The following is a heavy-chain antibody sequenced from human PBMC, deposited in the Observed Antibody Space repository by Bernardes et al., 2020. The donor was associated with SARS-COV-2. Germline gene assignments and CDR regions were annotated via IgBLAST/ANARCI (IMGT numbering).Heavy chain of an antibody. V-gene: IGHV1-24*01. J-gene: IGHJ2*01. CDR3: ATVRSRGWYFDL. CDR1: GYTLTEFS. CDR2: FDPEDGET. D-gene: IGHD3-10*01. Sequence: ASVKVSCKVSGYTLTEFSMHWVRQAPGKGLEWMGGFDPEDGETVYAQKFQGRVTMTEDTSTDTSYMDLSSLRSEDTAVYYCATVRSRGWYFDLWGRGTLVTVSS.